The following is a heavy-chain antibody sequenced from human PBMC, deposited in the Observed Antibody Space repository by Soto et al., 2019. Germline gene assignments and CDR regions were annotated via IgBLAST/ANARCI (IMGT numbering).Heavy chain of an antibody. CDR2: ISYDGSNK. CDR3: AREYYYGSGSYSYNWFDP. V-gene: IGHV3-30-3*01. D-gene: IGHD3-10*01. CDR1: GFTFSSYA. Sequence: VQLVESGGGVVQPGRSLRLSCAASGFTFSSYAMHWVRQAPGKGLEWVAVISYDGSNKYYADSVKGRFTISRDNSKNTLYLQMNSLRAEDTAVYYCAREYYYGSGSYSYNWFDPWGQGTLVTVSS. J-gene: IGHJ5*02.